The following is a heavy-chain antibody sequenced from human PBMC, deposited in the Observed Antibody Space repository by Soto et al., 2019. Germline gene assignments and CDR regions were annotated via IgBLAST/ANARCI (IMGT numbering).Heavy chain of an antibody. D-gene: IGHD2-15*01. CDR1: GGTFSSNA. V-gene: IGHV1-69*01. CDR2: IIPIFGTA. Sequence: QVQLVQSGAEVKKPGSSVKVSCKASGGTFSSNAISWVRQAPGQGLEWMGGIIPIFGTANYAQKFQGRVTITADESTSTAYMELSSLRSEDTAVYYCALGYCSGGSCFEIYGMDVWGQGTTVTVSS. CDR3: ALGYCSGGSCFEIYGMDV. J-gene: IGHJ6*02.